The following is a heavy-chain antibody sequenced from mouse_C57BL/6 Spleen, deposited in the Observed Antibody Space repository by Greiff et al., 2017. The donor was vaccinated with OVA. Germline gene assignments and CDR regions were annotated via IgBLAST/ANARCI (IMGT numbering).Heavy chain of an antibody. CDR1: GYTFTDYE. Sequence: VKLQQSGAELVRPGASVTLSCKASGYTFTDYELHWVKQTPVHGREWIGAIDPETGGTAYNQKFKGKAILTADKSSSTAYMELRSLTSEDSAVYYCPLITTVVDWFAYWGQGTLVTVSA. D-gene: IGHD1-1*01. CDR2: IDPETGGT. V-gene: IGHV1-15*01. J-gene: IGHJ3*01. CDR3: PLITTVVDWFAY.